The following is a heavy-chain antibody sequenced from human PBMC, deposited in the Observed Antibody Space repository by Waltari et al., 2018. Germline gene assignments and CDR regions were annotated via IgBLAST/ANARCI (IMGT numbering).Heavy chain of an antibody. V-gene: IGHV3-74*01. CDR3: TSVFEY. Sequence: EVQLVESGGGLVQPGGSLRLSCAASGFTFTNYWMHWVRQAPGKGLVWVSRIDVVGGGTSYADSVKGRFTISRDNAKNTLYLQMNSLRAEDTAIYCCTSVFEYWGQGTPVTVSS. CDR1: GFTFTNYW. CDR2: IDVVGGGT. J-gene: IGHJ4*02.